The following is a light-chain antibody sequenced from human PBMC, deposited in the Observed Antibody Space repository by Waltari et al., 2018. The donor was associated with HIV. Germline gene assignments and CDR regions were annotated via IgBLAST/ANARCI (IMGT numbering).Light chain of an antibody. CDR2: DVS. Sequence: QSALTQPASVSGSPGQSITISCTGTSSDVGGYNYVSWYQQHPGKAPILMIYDVSNRPSGVSTRFSGSKSGHTASLTISGLQAEDEADYYCSSYTSSSALYVVFGGGTKLTVL. CDR3: SSYTSSSALYVV. J-gene: IGLJ2*01. V-gene: IGLV2-14*03. CDR1: SSDVGGYNY.